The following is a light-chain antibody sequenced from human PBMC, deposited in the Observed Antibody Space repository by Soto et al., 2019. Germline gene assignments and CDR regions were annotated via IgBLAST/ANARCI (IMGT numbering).Light chain of an antibody. J-gene: IGKJ5*01. Sequence: AVPLTQSPSSLSASVGDRVTITCRASQGIRSTLAWYQQKPGKAPKLLISDASNLESGVPSRFSGSGSGTHVTLTISSLQPEDFATYFCQQFNSYPITFGQGTRLEIQ. V-gene: IGKV1-13*02. CDR1: QGIRST. CDR2: DAS. CDR3: QQFNSYPIT.